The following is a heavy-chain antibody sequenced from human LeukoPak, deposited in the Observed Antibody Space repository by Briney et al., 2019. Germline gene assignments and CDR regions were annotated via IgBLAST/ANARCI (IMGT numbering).Heavy chain of an antibody. V-gene: IGHV3-74*01. D-gene: IGHD6-6*01. CDR3: AREGSSSSEVVY. CDR1: GFTFSSYW. Sequence: GGSLVLSCAASGFTFSSYWMHWVRPAPGKGLVWVSRINTDGSSTSYADSVKGRFTISRGNAKNTLYLQMNSLRAEDTAVYYCAREGSSSSEVVYWGQGTLVTVSS. CDR2: INTDGSST. J-gene: IGHJ4*02.